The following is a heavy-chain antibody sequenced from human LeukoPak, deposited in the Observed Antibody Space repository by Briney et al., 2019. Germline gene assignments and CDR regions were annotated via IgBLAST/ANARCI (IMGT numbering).Heavy chain of an antibody. D-gene: IGHD5-24*01. CDR3: VKGGDGFNFGDH. J-gene: IGHJ4*02. CDR1: GFSFSNFG. CDR2: IWSDGRKT. V-gene: IGHV3-33*06. Sequence: GRSQRLSCAASGFSFSNFGMHWVRQTPGKGLEWVALIWSDGRKTHYADSVMGRLTISRDNSENTLYLQMNSLRVEDTAVYYCVKGGDGFNFGDHWGQGNRVTVSS.